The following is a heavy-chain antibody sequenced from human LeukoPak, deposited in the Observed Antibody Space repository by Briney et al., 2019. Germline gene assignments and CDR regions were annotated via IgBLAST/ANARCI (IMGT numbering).Heavy chain of an antibody. CDR2: INPNSGGT. CDR3: ARERGYDSSGYYAPPDY. D-gene: IGHD3-22*01. CDR1: GYTFTGYY. J-gene: IGHJ4*02. V-gene: IGHV1-2*02. Sequence: GASVKVSCKAPGYTFTGYYMHWVRQAPGQGLEWMGWINPNSGGTNYAQKFQGRVTMTRDTSISTAYMELSRLRSDDTAVYYCARERGYDSSGYYAPPDYWGQGTLVTVSS.